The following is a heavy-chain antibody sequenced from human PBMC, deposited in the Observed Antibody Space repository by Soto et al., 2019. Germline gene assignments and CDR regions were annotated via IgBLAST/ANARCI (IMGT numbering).Heavy chain of an antibody. CDR2: ITSTNSYT. Sequence: QVQLVESGGGLVKPGGSLRLSCAASGFTFSDFYMNWIRQAPGKGLEWVSYITSTNSYTDYADSVKGRFTISRDNAKKSLYLQMNSLRAEDTAVYYCARGIYSGWYRDDAFDVWGQGTMVTVSS. J-gene: IGHJ3*01. D-gene: IGHD6-19*01. CDR3: ARGIYSGWYRDDAFDV. CDR1: GFTFSDFY. V-gene: IGHV3-11*05.